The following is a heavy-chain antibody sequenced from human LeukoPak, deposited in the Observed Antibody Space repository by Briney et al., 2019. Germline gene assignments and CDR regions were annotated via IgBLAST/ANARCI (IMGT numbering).Heavy chain of an antibody. CDR3: ARQWYIGSARVGLDK. CDR1: GGSIGSYF. Sequence: SETLSLTCTVSGGSIGSYFWNWIRQPPGKGLEWIGYVYYSGSTNYSPSLKSRVTISVDTSKNQFSLNLSSVTAADTAVYCCARQWYIGSARVGLDKWGQGTMVTVSS. D-gene: IGHD2-8*01. V-gene: IGHV4-59*08. CDR2: VYYSGST. J-gene: IGHJ3*02.